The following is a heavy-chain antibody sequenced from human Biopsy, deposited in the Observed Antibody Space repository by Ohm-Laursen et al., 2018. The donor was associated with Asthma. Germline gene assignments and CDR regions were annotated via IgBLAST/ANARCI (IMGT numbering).Heavy chain of an antibody. D-gene: IGHD2-2*01. CDR1: GGTFNTYV. Sequence: SVKVSCKSLGGTFNTYVIGWARQAPGQGIEWMGGINSVFGTTTYPQKFQDRVTITADDSTSTVYMELSSLRSEDTAVYYCSRKAGSCISRTCYSLDFWGQGTLVTVSS. V-gene: IGHV1-69*13. J-gene: IGHJ4*02. CDR3: SRKAGSCISRTCYSLDF. CDR2: INSVFGTT.